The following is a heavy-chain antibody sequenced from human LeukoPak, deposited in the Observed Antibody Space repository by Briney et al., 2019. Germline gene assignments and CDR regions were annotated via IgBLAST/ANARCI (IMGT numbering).Heavy chain of an antibody. J-gene: IGHJ4*02. Sequence: ASVKVSCKASGYTFTSYDINWVRQATGQGLEWMGWMNPNSGGTNYAQKFQGRVTMTRDTSISTAYIELSRLRSDDTAVYYCARGEVTYGEPFDYWGQGTLVTVSS. D-gene: IGHD1-14*01. CDR3: ARGEVTYGEPFDY. CDR1: GYTFTSYD. V-gene: IGHV1-2*02. CDR2: MNPNSGGT.